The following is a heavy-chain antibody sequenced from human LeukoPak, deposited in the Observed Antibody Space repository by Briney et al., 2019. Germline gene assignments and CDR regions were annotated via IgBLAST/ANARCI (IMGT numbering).Heavy chain of an antibody. J-gene: IGHJ4*02. CDR3: ARDGRSSSKFDY. V-gene: IGHV3-11*04. Sequence: GGSLRLSCEASGFNVGDKYMSWVRQAPGKWLEWVSYISSSSSTIYYADSVKGRFTISRDNAKNSLYLQMNSLRAEDTSVYYCARDGRSSSKFDYWGQGTLVTVSS. CDR1: GFNVGDKY. CDR2: ISSSSSTI. D-gene: IGHD6-13*01.